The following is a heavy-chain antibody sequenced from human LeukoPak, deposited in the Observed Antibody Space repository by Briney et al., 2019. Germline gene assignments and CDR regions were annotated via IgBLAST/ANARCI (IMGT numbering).Heavy chain of an antibody. CDR1: GFTFSSYA. Sequence: GGSLRLSCSASGFTFSSYAMHWVRQAPGKGLEYVSDISSSGGRTYYADSVRRRFTISRDNSKNTLYLQMSSLRAEDTAVYYCVKGRYSNSWYSSDYWGQGTLVSVSS. CDR2: ISSSGGRT. CDR3: VKGRYSNSWYSSDY. V-gene: IGHV3-64D*09. D-gene: IGHD6-13*01. J-gene: IGHJ4*02.